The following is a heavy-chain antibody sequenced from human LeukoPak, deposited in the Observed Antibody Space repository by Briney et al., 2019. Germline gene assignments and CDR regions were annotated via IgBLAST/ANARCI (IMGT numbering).Heavy chain of an antibody. V-gene: IGHV3-48*01. J-gene: IGHJ4*02. D-gene: IGHD5-18*01. Sequence: GGSLRLSCAASGFTFSSYSMNWVRQAPGKGLEWVSYISSSSTIYYADSVKGRFTISRDNAKNSLYLQMNSLRAEDTAVYYCARLQQLWNTPDDYWGQGTLVTVSS. CDR2: ISSSSTI. CDR1: GFTFSSYS. CDR3: ARLQQLWNTPDDY.